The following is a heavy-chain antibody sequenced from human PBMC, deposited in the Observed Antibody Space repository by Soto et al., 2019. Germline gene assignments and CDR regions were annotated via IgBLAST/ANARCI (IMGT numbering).Heavy chain of an antibody. CDR1: GYSFPDYY. CDR2: INPSDGST. Sequence: GPAVTVSCKASGYSFPDYYMHWVRQAPGQGPGWMGIINPSDGSTSYVQKLQGRVTMTRDTSTSTVYMELSSLRSEDTAVYYCARDGYCSSTSCQKDAFDIWG. D-gene: IGHD2-2*03. J-gene: IGHJ3*02. CDR3: ARDGYCSSTSCQKDAFDI. V-gene: IGHV1-46*01.